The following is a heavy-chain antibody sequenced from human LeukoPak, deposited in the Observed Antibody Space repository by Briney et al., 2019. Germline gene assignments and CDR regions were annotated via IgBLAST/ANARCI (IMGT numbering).Heavy chain of an antibody. V-gene: IGHV3-21*01. Sequence: GGSLRLSCAASGFTFSNYSMNWVRQAPGKGLEWVSSISSSSSYIYYADSVKGRFTISRDNAKNSLYLQMNSLRAEDTAVYYCTSGFLWFGELPIDYWGQGTLVTVSS. CDR3: TSGFLWFGELPIDY. CDR2: ISSSSSYI. J-gene: IGHJ4*02. CDR1: GFTFSNYS. D-gene: IGHD3-10*01.